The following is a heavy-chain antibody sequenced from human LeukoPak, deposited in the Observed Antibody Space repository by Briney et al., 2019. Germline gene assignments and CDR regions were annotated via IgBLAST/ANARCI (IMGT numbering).Heavy chain of an antibody. V-gene: IGHV4-59*01. J-gene: IGHJ4*02. CDR2: MYYRGNT. CDR3: ATGVHGIAAAGDYYFDY. CDR1: GGSISSYY. Sequence: PSETLSLTCTVSGGSISSYYWSWIRQPPGKGLEWIGYMYYRGNTNYDPSLKSRVTISNDTPNNQFSLKLSSVTAADTAVYYCATGVHGIAAAGDYYFDYWGQGTLVTVSS. D-gene: IGHD6-13*01.